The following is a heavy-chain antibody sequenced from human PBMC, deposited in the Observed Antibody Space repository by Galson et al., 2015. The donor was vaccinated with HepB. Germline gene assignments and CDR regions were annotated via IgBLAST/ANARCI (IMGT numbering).Heavy chain of an antibody. CDR2: IIPILGIA. J-gene: IGHJ3*02. CDR3: ARECGGDCYSPNPYAFDI. D-gene: IGHD2-21*02. V-gene: IGHV1-69*04. CDR1: GGTFSSYT. Sequence: SVKVSCKASGGTFSSYTISWVRQAPGQGLEWMGRIIPILGIANYAQKFQGRVTITADKSTSTAYMELSSLRSEDTAVYYCARECGGDCYSPNPYAFDIWGQGTMVTVSS.